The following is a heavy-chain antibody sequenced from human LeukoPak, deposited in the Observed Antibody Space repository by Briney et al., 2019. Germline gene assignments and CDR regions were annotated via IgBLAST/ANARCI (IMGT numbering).Heavy chain of an antibody. V-gene: IGHV3-21*01. CDR2: ITSGSSYI. CDR3: ARSSPGNYGDYQFDY. Sequence: PGGSLRLSCAASGFTFSSYNMNWVRQAPGKGLEWVSSITSGSSYIYYADSVKGRFTISRDNAKNSLYLQMNSLRAEDTAVYYCARSSPGNYGDYQFDYWGQGTLVTVSS. J-gene: IGHJ4*02. CDR1: GFTFSSYN. D-gene: IGHD4-17*01.